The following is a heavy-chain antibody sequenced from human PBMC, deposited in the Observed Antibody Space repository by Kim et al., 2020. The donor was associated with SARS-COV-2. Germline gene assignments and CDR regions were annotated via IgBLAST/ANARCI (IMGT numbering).Heavy chain of an antibody. Sequence: GGSLRLSCAASGFTFSSYSMNWVRQAPGKGLEWVSSISSSSSYIYYADSVKGRFTISRDNAKNSLYLQMNSLRAEDTAVYYCARDPSDFEYRLIDPWGQGTLVTVSS. CDR2: ISSSSSYI. CDR3: ARDPSDFEYRLIDP. V-gene: IGHV3-21*01. CDR1: GFTFSSYS. J-gene: IGHJ5*02. D-gene: IGHD2-2*01.